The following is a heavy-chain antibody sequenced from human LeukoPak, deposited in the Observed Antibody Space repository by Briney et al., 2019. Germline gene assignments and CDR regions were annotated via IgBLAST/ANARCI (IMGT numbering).Heavy chain of an antibody. CDR2: IIPIFGTA. J-gene: IGHJ6*02. V-gene: IGHV1-69*13. CDR3: AREKRSRYGGNQNDYYYGMDV. CDR1: GGTFSSYA. D-gene: IGHD4-23*01. Sequence: GASVKVSCKASGGTFSSYAISWVRQAPGQGLEWMGGIIPIFGTANYAQKFQGRVTITADESTSTAYMELSSLRSEDTAVYYCAREKRSRYGGNQNDYYYGMDVWGQGTTVTVSS.